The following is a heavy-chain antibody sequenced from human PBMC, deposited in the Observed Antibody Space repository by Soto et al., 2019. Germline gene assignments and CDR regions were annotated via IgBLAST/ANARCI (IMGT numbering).Heavy chain of an antibody. CDR1: GFTFSSYA. CDR2: ISYAVSNK. D-gene: IGHD3-10*01. V-gene: IGHV3-30-3*01. Sequence: QVQLVESGGGVVQPGRSLRLSCAASGFTFSSYAMHWVLQAPGKGLELVAVISYAVSNKYYADSVKGRFTISRDNSKNTLHLQMNSLRAEDTAVYYCARADGSGSYPPGAYYYYVMDVCGQGNTVTVAS. J-gene: IGHJ6*02. CDR3: ARADGSGSYPPGAYYYYVMDV.